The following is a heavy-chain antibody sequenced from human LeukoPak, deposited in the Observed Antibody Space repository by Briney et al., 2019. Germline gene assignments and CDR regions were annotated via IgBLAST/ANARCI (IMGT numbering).Heavy chain of an antibody. CDR1: GFTFSSYA. V-gene: IGHV3-23*01. Sequence: GGSLRLSCAASGFTFSSYAMSWVRQAPGKGLEWVSAISGSGGSTYYADSVKGRFTISRDNSKNTLYLQMNSLRAEDTAVYYCAREPTDTAMARDDFQHWGQGTLVTVSS. D-gene: IGHD5-18*01. CDR2: ISGSGGST. CDR3: AREPTDTAMARDDFQH. J-gene: IGHJ1*01.